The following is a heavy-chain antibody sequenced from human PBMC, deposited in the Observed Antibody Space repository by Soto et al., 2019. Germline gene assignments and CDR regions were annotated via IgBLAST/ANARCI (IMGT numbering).Heavy chain of an antibody. J-gene: IGHJ4*02. V-gene: IGHV1-18*01. CDR3: ARGDHYDSRGYYPGDY. Sequence: QVQLVQSGTEVKKPGASVKVSCKASGYTFRNYGLSSVRQAPGQGLEWMGWIGPYNGNTKFAQKFQGRVTMTADTSTSTAYMELRSLRSDDTAVYYCARGDHYDSRGYYPGDYWGQGTLVTVSS. CDR2: IGPYNGNT. D-gene: IGHD3-22*01. CDR1: GYTFRNYG.